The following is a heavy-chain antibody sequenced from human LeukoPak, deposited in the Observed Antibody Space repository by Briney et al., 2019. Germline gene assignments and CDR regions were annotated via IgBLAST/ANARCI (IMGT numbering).Heavy chain of an antibody. J-gene: IGHJ6*02. Sequence: GSLRLSCAASGFTLSTYSMNWVRQAPGKGLEWVSYISSSTSSAIFYADSVKGRFTISRDSSKNTLFLQMNSLRPEDTAVYYCARERLTMVRGAIKLGNYGMDVWGQGTTITVSS. D-gene: IGHD3-10*01. CDR1: GFTLSTYS. CDR2: ISSSTSSAI. CDR3: ARERLTMVRGAIKLGNYGMDV. V-gene: IGHV3-48*01.